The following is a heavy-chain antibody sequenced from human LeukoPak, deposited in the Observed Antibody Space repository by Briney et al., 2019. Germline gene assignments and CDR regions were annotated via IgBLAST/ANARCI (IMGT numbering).Heavy chain of an antibody. V-gene: IGHV1-46*01. CDR3: ARVAAQYGSSSAVDY. Sequence: ASVKVSCKASGYTFTSYYMHWVRQAPGQGLEWMGIINPSGGSTSYAQKFQGRVTMTRDTSTSTVYMELSSLRSEDTAVYYCARVAAQYGSSSAVDYWGQGTLVPVSS. CDR1: GYTFTSYY. J-gene: IGHJ4*02. CDR2: INPSGGST. D-gene: IGHD2-2*01.